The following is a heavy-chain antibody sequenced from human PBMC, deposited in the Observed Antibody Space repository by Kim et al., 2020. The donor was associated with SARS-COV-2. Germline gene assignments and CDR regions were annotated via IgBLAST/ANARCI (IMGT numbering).Heavy chain of an antibody. J-gene: IGHJ4*02. CDR1: GFTFNNFA. Sequence: GGSLRLSCGASGFTFNNFAMSWVRQAPGKGLEWVSTDPGGGGRTFYADSVKGRFTISRDNSKNTVFLQMNSVRAEDTAVYYCANAQPLSSVWYVFEYWGQGTLLTVSS. V-gene: IGHV3-23*01. D-gene: IGHD6-19*01. CDR2: DPGGGGRT. CDR3: ANAQPLSSVWYVFEY.